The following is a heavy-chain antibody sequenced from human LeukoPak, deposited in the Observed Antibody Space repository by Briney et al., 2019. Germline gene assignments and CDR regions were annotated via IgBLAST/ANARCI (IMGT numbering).Heavy chain of an antibody. CDR3: ARLSFNWFDP. CDR2: IYYSGST. D-gene: IGHD3-16*02. CDR1: GGSISSYY. J-gene: IGHJ5*02. V-gene: IGHV4-59*01. Sequence: SETLSLTCTVSGGSISSYYWSWIRQPPGKGLEWIGYIYYSGSTNYNPSLKSRVTISVDTSKNQFSLKLSSVTAADTAVYYCARLSFNWFDPWGQGTLVTVSS.